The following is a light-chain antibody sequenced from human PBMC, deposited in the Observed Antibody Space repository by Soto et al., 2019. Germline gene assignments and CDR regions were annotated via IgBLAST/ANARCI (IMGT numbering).Light chain of an antibody. CDR2: KAS. CDR3: QQYNSGWP. V-gene: IGKV1-5*03. CDR1: QSISGW. J-gene: IGKJ1*01. Sequence: DIQMTQSPSTLSASVGDRVTITCRASQSISGWLAWYQQKPGKAPKLLIYKASSLESGVPSRFRGSGSGTEFTLSISSLQHDDFTTYYCQQYNSGWPFGQGTKVETK.